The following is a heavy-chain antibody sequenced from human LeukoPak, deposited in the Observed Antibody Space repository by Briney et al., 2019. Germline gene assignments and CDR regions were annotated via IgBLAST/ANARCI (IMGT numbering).Heavy chain of an antibody. CDR1: GFTFSNYW. CDR2: INSAGSST. V-gene: IGHV3-74*01. CDR3: AVPPPPGFSYGENLFDY. D-gene: IGHD5-18*01. Sequence: GGSLRLSCAASGFTFSNYWMHWVRQAPGKGLVWISRINSAGSSTSYADSVKGRFTISRDNAKNTLYLQMNSLRAEDTAVYYCAVPPPPGFSYGENLFDYWGQGTLVTVSS. J-gene: IGHJ4*02.